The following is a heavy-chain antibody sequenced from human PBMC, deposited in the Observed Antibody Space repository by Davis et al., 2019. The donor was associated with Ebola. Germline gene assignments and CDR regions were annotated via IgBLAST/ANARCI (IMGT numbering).Heavy chain of an antibody. CDR2: IYPGDSDT. D-gene: IGHD2-15*01. Sequence: GESLKISCKGSGYSFTSYWIGWVRQLRGKGLEWMGIIYPGDSDTRYSPSFQGQVTISADKSISTAYLQWSSLKASDTAMYYCAIDRYCSGGSCYFDYWGQGTLVTVSS. J-gene: IGHJ4*02. CDR3: AIDRYCSGGSCYFDY. CDR1: GYSFTSYW. V-gene: IGHV5-51*01.